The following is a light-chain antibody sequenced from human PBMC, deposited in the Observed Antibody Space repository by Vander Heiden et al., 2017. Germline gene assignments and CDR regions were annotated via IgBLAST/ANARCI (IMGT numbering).Light chain of an antibody. CDR3: QAYDSSRSARV. Sequence: SVLPQPPSVSGAPQQRGNISCTGSSSNIGAGYDVHWYKQLPGTAPKRLMYGNSKRRAGGPDRFSGAKYGTSAALASTGGQEEDEADYYCQAYDSSRSARVFGGGTKLTVL. J-gene: IGLJ3*02. CDR2: GNS. V-gene: IGLV1-40*01. CDR1: SSNIGAGYD.